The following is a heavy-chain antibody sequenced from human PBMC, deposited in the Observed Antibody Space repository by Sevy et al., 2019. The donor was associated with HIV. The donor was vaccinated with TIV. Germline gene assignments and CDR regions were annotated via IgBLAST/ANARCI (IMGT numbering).Heavy chain of an antibody. D-gene: IGHD6-13*01. J-gene: IGHJ5*02. CDR1: GYTFTGYY. Sequence: ASVKVSCKASGYTFTGYYMHWVRQAPGQGLEWMGWINPNSGGTNYAQKFQGRVTMTRDTSISTAYMELSRLGSDDTAVYYCASSSWYNNWFDPWGQGTLVTVSS. V-gene: IGHV1-2*02. CDR3: ASSSWYNNWFDP. CDR2: INPNSGGT.